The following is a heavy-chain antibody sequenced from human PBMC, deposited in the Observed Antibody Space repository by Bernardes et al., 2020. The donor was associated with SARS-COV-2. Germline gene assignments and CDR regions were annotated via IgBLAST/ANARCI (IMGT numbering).Heavy chain of an antibody. V-gene: IGHV3-9*01. CDR2: ISWNSGSI. Sequence: GGSLRLSCAASGFTFDDYAMHWVRQAPGKGLEWVSGISWNSGSIGYADSVKGRFTISRDNAKNSLYLQMNSLRAEDTALYYCAKDIGAFYYGSGSYSDYFDYWGQGTLVTVSS. CDR3: AKDIGAFYYGSGSYSDYFDY. D-gene: IGHD3-10*01. J-gene: IGHJ4*02. CDR1: GFTFDDYA.